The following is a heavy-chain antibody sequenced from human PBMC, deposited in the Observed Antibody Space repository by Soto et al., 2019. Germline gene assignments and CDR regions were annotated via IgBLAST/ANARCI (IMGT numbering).Heavy chain of an antibody. Sequence: GGSLRLSCTASGFTFGDYAMSWFRQAPGKGLEWVGFIRSKAYGGTTEYAASVKGRFTISRDDSKSIAYLQMNSLKNEDTAVYYCTSRSGARAYYYYGMDVWGQGTTVTVSS. CDR1: GFTFGDYA. J-gene: IGHJ6*02. CDR3: TSRSGARAYYYYGMDV. CDR2: IRSKAYGGTT. D-gene: IGHD3-10*01. V-gene: IGHV3-49*03.